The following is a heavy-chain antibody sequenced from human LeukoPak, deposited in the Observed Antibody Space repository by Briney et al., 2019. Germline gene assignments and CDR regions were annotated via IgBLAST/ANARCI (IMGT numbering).Heavy chain of an antibody. Sequence: GRSLRLSCAASGFTFGSYGMHWVRQAPGKGLEWVAVISYDGSNKYYADSVKGRFTISRDNSKNSLYLQMNSLRAEDTAVYYCATYYNFWSGISPRGFDIWGQGTMVTVSS. J-gene: IGHJ3*02. CDR1: GFTFGSYG. CDR3: ATYYNFWSGISPRGFDI. D-gene: IGHD3-3*01. CDR2: ISYDGSNK. V-gene: IGHV3-30*03.